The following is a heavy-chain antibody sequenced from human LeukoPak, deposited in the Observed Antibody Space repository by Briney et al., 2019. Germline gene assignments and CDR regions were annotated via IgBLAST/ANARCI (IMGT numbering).Heavy chain of an antibody. CDR2: INHSGST. D-gene: IGHD6-19*01. Sequence: SETLSLTCAVYGGSFSGYYWSWIRQPPGKGLEWIGEINHSGSTNYNPSLKSRVTISVDTSKNQFSLKLISVTAADTAVYYCAREGPVAGTGGFDYWGQGTLVTVSS. CDR3: AREGPVAGTGGFDY. V-gene: IGHV4-34*01. J-gene: IGHJ4*02. CDR1: GGSFSGYY.